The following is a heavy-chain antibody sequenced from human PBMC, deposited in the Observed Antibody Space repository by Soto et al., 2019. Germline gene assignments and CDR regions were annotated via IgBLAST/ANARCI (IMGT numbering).Heavy chain of an antibody. V-gene: IGHV5-51*01. CDR2: IYPGDSDT. D-gene: IGHD3-22*01. CDR1: GYSFTSYW. Sequence: GESLKISCKGSGYSFTSYWIGWVRQMPGKGLEWVGIIYPGDSDTRYSPSFQGQVTISADKSISTAYLQWSSLKASDTAVYYCARDYFYDSSGGYYYGMDVCGQWTTVTVSS. J-gene: IGHJ6*02. CDR3: ARDYFYDSSGGYYYGMDV.